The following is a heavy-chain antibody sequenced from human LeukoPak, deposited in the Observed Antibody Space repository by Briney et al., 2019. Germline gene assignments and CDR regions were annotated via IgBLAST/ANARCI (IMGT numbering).Heavy chain of an antibody. CDR2: ISGSGGST. CDR1: GFTFSSYA. Sequence: GGSLRLSCAASGFTFSSYAMSWVRQAPGKGLEWVSAISGSGGSTYYADSVKGRLTISRDNSKNALYLQMNGLRAEDTAVYYCAISLPGPYYYDSSAKGYWGQGTLVTGSS. V-gene: IGHV3-23*01. CDR3: AISLPGPYYYDSSAKGY. D-gene: IGHD3-22*01. J-gene: IGHJ4*02.